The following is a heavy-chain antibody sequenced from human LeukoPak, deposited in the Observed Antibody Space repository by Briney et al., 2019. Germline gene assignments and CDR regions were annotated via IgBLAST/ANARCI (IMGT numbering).Heavy chain of an antibody. J-gene: IGHJ6*03. CDR1: AYSISSSNW. CDR3: ARDGTTVRGVMNYYYYMDV. CDR2: IYYSGYI. V-gene: IGHV4-28*03. Sequence: SDTLSLTCVVSAYSISSSNWWGWIRQPPGKGLEWIGNIYYSGYIYYNPSLKSRVTISVDTSKNQFSLKLSSVTAADTAVYYCARDGTTVRGVMNYYYYMDVWGKGTTVTISS. D-gene: IGHD3-10*01.